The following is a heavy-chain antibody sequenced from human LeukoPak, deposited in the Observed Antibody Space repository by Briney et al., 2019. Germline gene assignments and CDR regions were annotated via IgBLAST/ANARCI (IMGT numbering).Heavy chain of an antibody. V-gene: IGHV4-4*02. Sequence: SGTLSLTCAVSGDSISSNKWWSWVRQPPGKGLEGIGDIYHSGSTYYNPSLKSRVTISADKSKNQFFLKLRSVTAADTAVYYCAREVQEDGDYIFDYWGQGTLVTVSS. D-gene: IGHD4-17*01. J-gene: IGHJ4*02. CDR3: AREVQEDGDYIFDY. CDR2: IYHSGST. CDR1: GDSISSNKW.